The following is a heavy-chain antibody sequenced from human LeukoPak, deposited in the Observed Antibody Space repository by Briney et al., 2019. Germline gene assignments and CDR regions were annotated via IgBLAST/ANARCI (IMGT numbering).Heavy chain of an antibody. Sequence: PSETLSLTCAVYGGSFSGYYWSWIRQPPGKGLEWIGEINHSGSTNYNPSLKSRVTISVDTSKNQFSLKLSSVTAADTAVYYCARGLLFGGYYFDYWGQGTLVTVSS. CDR2: INHSGST. CDR1: GGSFSGYY. J-gene: IGHJ4*02. V-gene: IGHV4-34*01. CDR3: ARGLLFGGYYFDY. D-gene: IGHD3-10*02.